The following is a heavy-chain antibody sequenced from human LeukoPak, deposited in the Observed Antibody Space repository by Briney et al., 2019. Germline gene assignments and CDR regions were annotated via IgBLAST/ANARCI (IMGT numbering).Heavy chain of an antibody. CDR3: ARHAQRLVRNYYFYSMDV. CDR1: GVSVSSYY. Sequence: SETLSLTCTVSGVSVSSYYWHWIRQSPGKGLEWIGFVYTSGITNYNPSLKSRLTISLDTSKNQFSLKLTSVTAADSAVYYCARHAQRLVRNYYFYSMDVWGTGTTVTVSS. V-gene: IGHV4-4*08. CDR2: VYTSGIT. D-gene: IGHD6-6*01. J-gene: IGHJ6*03.